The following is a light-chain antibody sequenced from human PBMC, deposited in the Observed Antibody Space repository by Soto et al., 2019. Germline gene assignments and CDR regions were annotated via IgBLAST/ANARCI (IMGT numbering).Light chain of an antibody. CDR1: QSVRSNY. V-gene: IGKV3-20*01. CDR2: NSS. Sequence: ETVLTQSPGTLSLSPGERATLSCRASQSVRSNYLAWYQQKPGQAPRLLIYNSSTRATGMPDRFSGSGSGTDFTLTISRLEPEDFALYYCQQYRDLPQTFGQGTKVEMK. J-gene: IGKJ1*01. CDR3: QQYRDLPQT.